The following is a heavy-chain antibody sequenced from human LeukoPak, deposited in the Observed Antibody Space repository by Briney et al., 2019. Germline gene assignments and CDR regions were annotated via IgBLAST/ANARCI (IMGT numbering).Heavy chain of an antibody. V-gene: IGHV1-69*02. J-gene: IGHJ4*02. CDR2: IIPILGIA. CDR3: ARGFGFRSGHFDY. D-gene: IGHD3-3*01. Sequence: ASVKVSCKASGGTFSSYTISWVRQAPGQGLEWMGRIIPILGIANYAQKFQGRVTITADKSTSTAYMELSSLRSEDTAVYYCARGFGFRSGHFDYWGQGTLVTVSS. CDR1: GGTFSSYT.